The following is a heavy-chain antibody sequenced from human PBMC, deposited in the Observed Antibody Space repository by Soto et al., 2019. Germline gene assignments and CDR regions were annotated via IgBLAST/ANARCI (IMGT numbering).Heavy chain of an antibody. Sequence: LWGSLRLSCAASGFTFSSYGMHWVRQAPGKGQEWVAVIWYDGSNKYYADSVKGRFTISRDNSKNTLYLQMNSLRAEDTAVYYCARERGIFGEASSRFDPWGQGTLVTVSS. CDR1: GFTFSSYG. CDR3: ARERGIFGEASSRFDP. J-gene: IGHJ5*02. V-gene: IGHV3-33*01. D-gene: IGHD3-3*01. CDR2: IWYDGSNK.